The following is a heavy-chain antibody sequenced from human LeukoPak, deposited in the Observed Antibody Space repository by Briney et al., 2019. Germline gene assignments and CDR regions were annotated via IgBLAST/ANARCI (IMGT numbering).Heavy chain of an antibody. CDR3: ARHPYQLLWLSWFDP. D-gene: IGHD2-2*01. J-gene: IGHJ5*02. V-gene: IGHV4-39*01. CDR1: GGSSSSSRYY. Sequence: PSETLSLTCTVSGGSSSSSRYYWGWIRQPPGKGLEWIGSIYYSGSTYHNPSLKSRVTISVDTSKNQFSPKLSSVTAADTAVYYCARHPYQLLWLSWFDPWGQGTLVTVSS. CDR2: IYYSGST.